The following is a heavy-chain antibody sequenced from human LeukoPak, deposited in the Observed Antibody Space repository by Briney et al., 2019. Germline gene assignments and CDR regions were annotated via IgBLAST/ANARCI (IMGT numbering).Heavy chain of an antibody. CDR2: ISAYNGNT. J-gene: IGHJ3*02. D-gene: IGHD3-22*01. CDR3: ARGSVVITADAFDI. Sequence: RASVKVSCKASGYTFTSYGISWVRQAPRQGLEWMGWISAYNGNTNYAQKLQGRVTMTTDTSTSTAYMELRSLRSDDTAVYYCARGSVVITADAFDIWGQGTMVTVSS. CDR1: GYTFTSYG. V-gene: IGHV1-18*01.